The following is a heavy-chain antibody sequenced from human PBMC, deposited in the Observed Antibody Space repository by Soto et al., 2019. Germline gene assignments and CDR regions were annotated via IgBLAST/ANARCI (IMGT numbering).Heavy chain of an antibody. Sequence: PSETLSLTCAVYDGSFSDYYWTWIRQSPGKGLEWIGEINHSGSTSYKSSLKSRVTISIDTSKNQFSLKLTSVTASDTAVYYCARGKFGSSYYYYYYLDVWGKGTTVTVSS. D-gene: IGHD2-21*01. CDR3: ARGKFGSSYYYYYYLDV. V-gene: IGHV4-34*01. CDR2: INHSGST. CDR1: DGSFSDYY. J-gene: IGHJ6*03.